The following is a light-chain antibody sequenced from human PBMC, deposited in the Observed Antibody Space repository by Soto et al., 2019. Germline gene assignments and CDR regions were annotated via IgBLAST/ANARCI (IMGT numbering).Light chain of an antibody. CDR1: SSDVGNYNH. CDR3: SLYTSSSTWV. Sequence: QSVLTQPPSVSGSPGQSVTISCTGTSSDVGNYNHVSWYQQPPGTAPKLMIYEVSNRPSGVPDRFSGSKSGNTASLTISGLQAEDEADYYCSLYTSSSTWVFGGGTKVTVL. J-gene: IGLJ3*02. CDR2: EVS. V-gene: IGLV2-18*01.